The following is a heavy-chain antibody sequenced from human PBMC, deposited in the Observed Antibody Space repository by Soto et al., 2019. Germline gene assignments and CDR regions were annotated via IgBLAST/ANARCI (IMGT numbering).Heavy chain of an antibody. CDR1: GFSFSSYA. D-gene: IGHD5-12*01. J-gene: IGHJ4*02. CDR3: AKGSIEYSASVDN. Sequence: EVHLLESGGGLVQPGGSLRLSCAASGFSFSSYAMVWVRQAPGKGLEWVSVISARGGSLYFADSVKGRFTISRDNSKNVLSLEMNSLRAEDTATDFCAKGSIEYSASVDNWGQGTLVVVSS. CDR2: ISARGGSL. V-gene: IGHV3-23*01.